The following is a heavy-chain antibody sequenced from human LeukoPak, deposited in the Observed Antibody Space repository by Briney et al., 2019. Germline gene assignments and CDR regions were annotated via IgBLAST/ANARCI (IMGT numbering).Heavy chain of an antibody. J-gene: IGHJ4*02. D-gene: IGHD6-6*01. V-gene: IGHV1-18*01. CDR2: SSTYNGNT. CDR1: VYSFTSYG. CDR3: GTGSHISARTVDY. Sequence: ASVTVSFTASVYSFTSYGISWVRQAPGQGLEWMGWSSTYNGNTNYAQTLQGRVTMTTDTSTSTDYMQMLSLRTDDTTVDYSGTGSHISARTVDYWGQGTLVTVSS.